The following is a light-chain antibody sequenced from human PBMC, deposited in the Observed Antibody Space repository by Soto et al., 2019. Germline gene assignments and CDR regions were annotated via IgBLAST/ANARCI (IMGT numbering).Light chain of an antibody. J-gene: IGKJ5*01. CDR3: QQYDSSPLVT. V-gene: IGKV3-20*01. CDR1: QSVSSSY. CDR2: GAS. Sequence: EIVLTQSPGTLSLSPGERATLSCRASQSVSSSYLAWYQQKPSQAPRLLIYGASIRATGIPDRFSGSGSGTDFTLTISRLEPEDFAVYYCQQYDSSPLVTFSQGTRLEIK.